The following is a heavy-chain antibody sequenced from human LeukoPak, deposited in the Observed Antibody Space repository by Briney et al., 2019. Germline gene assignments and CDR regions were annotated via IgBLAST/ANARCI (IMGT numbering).Heavy chain of an antibody. CDR2: IYPGDSDT. CDR1: GYRFTSYW. V-gene: IGHV5-51*01. Sequence: GESLKISCKGSGYRFTSYWIGWVRQMPGKGLEWLGIIYPGDSDTRYSPSFQGQVTISADKSISTAYLQWSSLKASDTAMYYFARRGSYYGSDAFDIWGQGTMVTVSS. CDR3: ARRGSYYGSDAFDI. J-gene: IGHJ3*02. D-gene: IGHD1-26*01.